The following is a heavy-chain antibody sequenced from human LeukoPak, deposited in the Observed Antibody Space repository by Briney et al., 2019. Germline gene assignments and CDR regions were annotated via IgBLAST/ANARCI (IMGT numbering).Heavy chain of an antibody. CDR3: ARTYYDFWSGYYRYYFDY. V-gene: IGHV4-39*07. CDR2: IYYSGST. CDR1: GGSLSSSSYY. D-gene: IGHD3-3*01. J-gene: IGHJ4*02. Sequence: PSETLSLTCTVSGGSLSSSSYYWGWIRQPPGTGLEWIGTIYYSGSTYYNPSLKTRVTMSVDTSKKQFSLKLSSVTAADTAVYYCARTYYDFWSGYYRYYFDYWGQGTLVAVSS.